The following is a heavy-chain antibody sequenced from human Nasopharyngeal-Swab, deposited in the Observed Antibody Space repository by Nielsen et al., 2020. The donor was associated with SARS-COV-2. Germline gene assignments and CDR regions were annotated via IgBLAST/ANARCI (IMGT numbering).Heavy chain of an antibody. CDR2: IYYSGST. V-gene: IGHV4-39*02. D-gene: IGHD3-22*01. CDR3: AKQYYYDSSGYDPRSYYFDY. CDR1: GGSISSSSYY. J-gene: IGHJ4*02. Sequence: SETLSLTCTVSGGSISSSSYYWGWIRQPPGKGLEWIGSIYYSGSTYYNPSLKSPVTISVDTSKNHFPLNLSSVTAAATAVYYCAKQYYYDSSGYDPRSYYFDYWGQGTLVTVSS.